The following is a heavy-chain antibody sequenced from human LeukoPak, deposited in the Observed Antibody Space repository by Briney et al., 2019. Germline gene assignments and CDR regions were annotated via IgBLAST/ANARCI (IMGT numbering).Heavy chain of an antibody. CDR1: GGSISSSSYY. Sequence: SETLSLTCTVSGGSISSSSYYWGWIRQPPGKGLEWIGSIYYSGSTYYNPSLKSRVTISVDTSKNQFSLKPTSVTAADTALYYCARGGDYDFWSGSYLFFDYWSQGTLVTVSS. V-gene: IGHV4-39*07. J-gene: IGHJ4*02. D-gene: IGHD3-3*01. CDR3: ARGGDYDFWSGSYLFFDY. CDR2: IYYSGST.